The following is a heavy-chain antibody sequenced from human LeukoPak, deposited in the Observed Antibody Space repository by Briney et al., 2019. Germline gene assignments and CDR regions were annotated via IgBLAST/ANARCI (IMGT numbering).Heavy chain of an antibody. Sequence: SETLSLTCTVSGGSISSYYWSWIRQPPGKGLEWIGYIYYSGSTNYNPSLKSRVTISVDTSKDQFSLKLSSVTAADTAVYYCARLSGSYYYDSSGYYPGAFDYWGQGTLVTVSS. D-gene: IGHD3-22*01. CDR2: IYYSGST. CDR1: GGSISSYY. V-gene: IGHV4-59*08. J-gene: IGHJ4*02. CDR3: ARLSGSYYYDSSGYYPGAFDY.